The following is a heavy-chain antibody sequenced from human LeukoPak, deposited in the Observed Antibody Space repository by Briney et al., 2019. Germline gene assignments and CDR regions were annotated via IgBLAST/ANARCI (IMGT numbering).Heavy chain of an antibody. CDR2: ISSSSSYI. CDR3: VRDSSILRGPLVTYYFDF. J-gene: IGHJ4*02. V-gene: IGHV3-21*04. CDR1: GFTFSSYS. Sequence: GGSLRLSCAASGFTFSSYSMNWVRQAPGKGLEWVSSISSSSSYIYYADSVKGRFTISRDNSKNTLYLQMNSLRVGDTAVYYCVRDSSILRGPLVTYYFDFWGQGTLVTVSS. D-gene: IGHD3-10*01.